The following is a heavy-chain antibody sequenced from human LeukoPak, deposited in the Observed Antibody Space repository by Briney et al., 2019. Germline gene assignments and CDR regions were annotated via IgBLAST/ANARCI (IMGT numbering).Heavy chain of an antibody. J-gene: IGHJ5*02. V-gene: IGHV4-4*07. Sequence: SETLSLTCAVYGGSFSGYYWSWLRQPAGKGLEWIGRIYTSGSTNYNPSLKSRVTMSVDTSKNQFSLKLNSVTAADTAVYYCARDYDVLTAYPPTQLFDPWGQGTLVTVPS. CDR3: ARDYDVLTAYPPTQLFDP. D-gene: IGHD3-9*01. CDR2: IYTSGST. CDR1: GGSFSGYY.